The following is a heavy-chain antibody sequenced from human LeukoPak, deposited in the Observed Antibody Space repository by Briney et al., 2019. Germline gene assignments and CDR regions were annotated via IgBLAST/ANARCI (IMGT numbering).Heavy chain of an antibody. CDR3: ARDFPKPSTYYYDSSGYYSGWFDP. Sequence: PGGSLRLSCAASGFTFSSYAMHWVRQAPGKGLEWVAVISYDGSNKYYADSVKGRFTISRDNSKNTLYLQMNSLRAEDTAVYYCARDFPKPSTYYYDSSGYYSGWFDPWGQGTLVTVSS. J-gene: IGHJ5*02. CDR1: GFTFSSYA. D-gene: IGHD3-22*01. V-gene: IGHV3-30-3*01. CDR2: ISYDGSNK.